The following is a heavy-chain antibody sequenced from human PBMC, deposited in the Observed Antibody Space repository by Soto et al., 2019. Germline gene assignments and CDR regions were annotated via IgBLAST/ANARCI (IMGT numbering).Heavy chain of an antibody. CDR1: GFTFSSYA. J-gene: IGHJ4*02. CDR3: ARDLSYYGSGSDSYNSYFDY. CDR2: ISYDGSNK. D-gene: IGHD3-10*01. V-gene: IGHV3-30-3*01. Sequence: QVQLVESGGGVVQPGRSLRLSCAASGFTFSSYAMHWVRQAPGKGLEWVAVISYDGSNKYYADSVKGRFTISRDNSKNTLYLQMNSLRAEDTDVYYCARDLSYYGSGSDSYNSYFDYWGQGTLVTVYS.